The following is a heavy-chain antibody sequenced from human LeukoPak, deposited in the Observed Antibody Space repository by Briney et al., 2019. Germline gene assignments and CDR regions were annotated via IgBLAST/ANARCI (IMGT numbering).Heavy chain of an antibody. CDR2: IFSGGST. D-gene: IGHD2-15*01. V-gene: IGHV3-53*05. CDR1: GFTFSNFA. Sequence: GGSLRLSCVASGFTFSNFAMSCVRQAPGKGLEWVSVIFSGGSTSYADSVKGRFTISRDNSKNTVYLQIDGLRTEDTGVYYCATNVVVVAATGVLDVWGQGTMVTVSS. CDR3: ATNVVVVAATGVLDV. J-gene: IGHJ3*01.